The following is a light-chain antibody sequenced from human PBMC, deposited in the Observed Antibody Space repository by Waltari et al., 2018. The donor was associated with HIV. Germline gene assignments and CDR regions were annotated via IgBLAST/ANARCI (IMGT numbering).Light chain of an antibody. CDR1: NPNIGAGYD. V-gene: IGLV1-40*01. J-gene: IGLJ1*01. CDR3: QSFDTSLSASV. CDR2: DNT. Sequence: QSVLTQPPSVSGAPGQRVTISCPGSNPNIGAGYDVQWYQQVPGRAPKLRNYDNTTLPSGGPDRVSRYKSGTSAALAITGLQAVDETDYYCQSFDTSLSASVFGTGTRVTVL.